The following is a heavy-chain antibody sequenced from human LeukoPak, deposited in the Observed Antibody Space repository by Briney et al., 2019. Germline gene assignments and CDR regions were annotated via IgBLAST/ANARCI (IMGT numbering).Heavy chain of an antibody. CDR1: GGSFSGYY. D-gene: IGHD6-19*01. CDR2: ISHSGST. V-gene: IGHV4-34*01. Sequence: SETLSLTCAVYGGSFSGYYWSWIRQPPGKGLEWIGEISHSGSTNYNPSLKSRVTISVDTSKNQFSLKLSSVTAADTAVYYCARGGISSSGWYVSGGYYFDYWGQGTLVTVSS. J-gene: IGHJ4*02. CDR3: ARGGISSSGWYVSGGYYFDY.